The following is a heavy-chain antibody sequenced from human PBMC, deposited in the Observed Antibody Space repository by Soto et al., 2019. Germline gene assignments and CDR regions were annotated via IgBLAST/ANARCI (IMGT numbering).Heavy chain of an antibody. D-gene: IGHD3-22*01. CDR3: VQGGYYSRGAFDI. J-gene: IGHJ3*02. Sequence: SVKVSCKATGFTFTSSAVQWVRQARGQRLEWIGWIVVGSGNTNYAQKFQERVTITRDMSTSTAYMELSSLRSEDTAVYYCVQGGYYSRGAFDIWGQGTMVTVSS. CDR1: GFTFTSSA. V-gene: IGHV1-58*01. CDR2: IVVGSGNT.